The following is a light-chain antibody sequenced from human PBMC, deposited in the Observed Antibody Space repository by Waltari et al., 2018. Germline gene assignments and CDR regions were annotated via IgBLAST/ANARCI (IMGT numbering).Light chain of an antibody. CDR1: PGISSY. CDR3: QQLNSYPSLT. Sequence: IQLTQSPSFLSASVGDRVTIPCRASPGISSYLAWYQQKPGKAPKPLIYAASTLQSGVPSRFSGSGSGTEFTLTISSLQPEDFATYYCQQLNSYPSLTFGGGTKVEIK. CDR2: AAS. V-gene: IGKV1-9*01. J-gene: IGKJ4*01.